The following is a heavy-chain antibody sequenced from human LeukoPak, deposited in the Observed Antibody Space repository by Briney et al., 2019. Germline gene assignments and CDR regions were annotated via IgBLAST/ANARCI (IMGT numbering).Heavy chain of an antibody. CDR2: IKSKLDHGTR. D-gene: IGHD3-22*01. CDR1: GFTVSDAW. CDR3: TTEGYYFDTRPGQDEFHLYYYYMAV. J-gene: IGHJ6*03. Sequence: GGSLRLSCAASGFTVSDAWMSWVRHVPGKGLEWLGRIKSKLDHGTRDYAAPVEGRFTISRDDSLNTLYLHLSRLTTEDTAVYYCTTEGYYFDTRPGQDEFHLYYYYMAVWGKGTTVTVSS. V-gene: IGHV3-15*01.